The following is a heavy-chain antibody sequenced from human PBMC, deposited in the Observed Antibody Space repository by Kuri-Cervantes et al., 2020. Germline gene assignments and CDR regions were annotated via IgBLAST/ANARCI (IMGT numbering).Heavy chain of an antibody. V-gene: IGHV1-24*01. Sequence: ASVKVSCKVSGYTLTELSMHWVRQAPGKGLEWMGGFDPEDGETIYAQKFQGRVTITADESTSTAYMELSSLRSEDTAMYYCAKGRGSYGGPFDYWSQGTLVTVSS. CDR3: AKGRGSYGGPFDY. J-gene: IGHJ4*02. D-gene: IGHD1-26*01. CDR2: FDPEDGET. CDR1: GYTLTELS.